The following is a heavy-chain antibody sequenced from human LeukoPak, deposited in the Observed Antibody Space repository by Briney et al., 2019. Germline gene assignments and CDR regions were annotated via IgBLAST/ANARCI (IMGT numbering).Heavy chain of an antibody. Sequence: SETLSLTCTVSGGSISSNYWTWIRQPAGEGLEWIGRIYSSGSTNYNPSLKSRVTMSVDTSKNQFSLKLSFVTAADTAVYYCARGSYSGSSTGAFDIWGLGTMVTVSS. D-gene: IGHD1-26*01. CDR3: ARGSYSGSSTGAFDI. CDR1: GGSISSNY. J-gene: IGHJ3*02. V-gene: IGHV4-4*07. CDR2: IYSSGST.